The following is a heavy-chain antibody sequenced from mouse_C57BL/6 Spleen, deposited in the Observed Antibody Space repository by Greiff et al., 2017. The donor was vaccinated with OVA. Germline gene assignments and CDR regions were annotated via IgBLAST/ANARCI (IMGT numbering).Heavy chain of an antibody. J-gene: IGHJ4*01. Sequence: VKLVESGPGLVQPSQSLSITCTVSGFSLTSYGVHWVRQSPGKGLEWLGVIWRGGSTDYNAAFISRLSISKDNSKSQVFFKMNSLQADDTAIYYCARNEDYDGAMDYWGQGTSVTVSS. D-gene: IGHD2-4*01. V-gene: IGHV2-2*01. CDR3: ARNEDYDGAMDY. CDR1: GFSLTSYG. CDR2: IWRGGST.